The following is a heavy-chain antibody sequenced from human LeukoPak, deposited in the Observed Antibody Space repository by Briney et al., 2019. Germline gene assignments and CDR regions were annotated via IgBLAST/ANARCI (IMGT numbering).Heavy chain of an antibody. Sequence: PGVSLRLCCAASGFTLSNHGMHWVRQAPGKGLEWVANIWYDGSQEYYADTVKGRFTISRDISKNTLYLQMNSLRAEDTAVYYCARDLAAARLDFRGQGTLVTVSS. CDR1: GFTLSNHG. CDR2: IWYDGSQE. D-gene: IGHD6-6*01. J-gene: IGHJ4*02. V-gene: IGHV3-33*01. CDR3: ARDLAAARLDF.